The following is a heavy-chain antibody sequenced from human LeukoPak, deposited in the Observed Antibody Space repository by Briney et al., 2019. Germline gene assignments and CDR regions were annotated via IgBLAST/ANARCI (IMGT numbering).Heavy chain of an antibody. CDR1: GSTFSSHT. CDR3: ASGATVVTSRYFDL. D-gene: IGHD4-23*01. J-gene: IGHJ2*01. Sequence: GGSLRLSCAASGSTFSSHTMNWVRQAPGKGLEWVAVISYDGSNKYYADSVKGRFTISRDNSKNTLYLQMNSLRAEDTAVYYCASGATVVTSRYFDLWGRGTLVTVSS. CDR2: ISYDGSNK. V-gene: IGHV3-30-3*01.